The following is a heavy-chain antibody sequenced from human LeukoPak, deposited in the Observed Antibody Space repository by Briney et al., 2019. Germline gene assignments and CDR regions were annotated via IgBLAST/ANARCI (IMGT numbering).Heavy chain of an antibody. V-gene: IGHV3-30-3*01. J-gene: IGHJ4*02. D-gene: IGHD1-14*01. CDR2: ISYDGSNK. Sequence: GGSLRLSCAASGFTFSSYAMHWVRQAPGKGLEWVAVISYDGSNKYYADSVKGRFTISRDNSKNTLYLQTNSLRAEDTAVYYCARNGIADEFDYWGQGTLVTVSS. CDR3: ARNGIADEFDY. CDR1: GFTFSSYA.